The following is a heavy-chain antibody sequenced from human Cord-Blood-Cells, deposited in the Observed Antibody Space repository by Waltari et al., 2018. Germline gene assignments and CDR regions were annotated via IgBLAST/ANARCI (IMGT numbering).Heavy chain of an antibody. Sequence: QVPLQQWGAGLLKPSETLSLTCAVYGGSLSGYYWSWNRQPPGKGLEWIGEINPSGSNNYNPSLKRRVTISVDTSKNQFSLKLSSVTAADTAVYYCARGGLTGTAFDIWGQGTMVTVSS. CDR2: INPSGSN. D-gene: IGHD1-20*01. CDR3: ARGGLTGTAFDI. J-gene: IGHJ3*02. CDR1: GGSLSGYY. V-gene: IGHV4-34*01.